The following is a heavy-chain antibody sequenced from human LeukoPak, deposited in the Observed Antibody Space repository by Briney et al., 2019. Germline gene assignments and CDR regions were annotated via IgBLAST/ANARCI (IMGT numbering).Heavy chain of an antibody. CDR1: GFTFRSHA. V-gene: IGHV3-23*01. D-gene: IGHD3-22*01. J-gene: IGHJ4*02. CDR3: AKVYTKSSSGRQYYFDY. CDR2: IYENGGTT. Sequence: GGSLRLSCVGSGFTFRSHAMSWVRQAPEKGLEFVSGIYENGGTTYYADSVKGRFTISRDNSKNTLYLQMNSLRAEDTAVYYCAKVYTKSSSGRQYYFDYWGQGTLVTVSS.